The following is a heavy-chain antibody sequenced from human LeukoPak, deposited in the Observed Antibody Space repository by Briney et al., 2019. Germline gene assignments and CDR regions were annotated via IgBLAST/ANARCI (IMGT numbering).Heavy chain of an antibody. D-gene: IGHD1-26*01. J-gene: IGHJ3*02. V-gene: IGHV5-51*01. CDR2: IYPGDSDT. CDR3: ARHRSYYSAMCAFDI. CDR1: GYSFTSYW. Sequence: GESLQISCQGSGYSFTSYWIGWVRQMPGKGLERMGIIYPGDSDTRYSPSFQGQVTISADKSISTAYLQWSSLKASDTAMYYCARHRSYYSAMCAFDIWGQGTMVTVSS.